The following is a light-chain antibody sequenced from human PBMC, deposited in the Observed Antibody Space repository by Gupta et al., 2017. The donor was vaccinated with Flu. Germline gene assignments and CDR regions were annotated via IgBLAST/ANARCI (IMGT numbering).Light chain of an antibody. CDR3: QQYSNWPLLT. Sequence: ATLYVSPGERVTLSCRASQSVRSSLAWYQQRPGQTPRLLIHGATARATGVPDRFSGSGSGTAFTLTISSLQTEDFAVYYCQQYSNWPLLTFGGGTKVDIK. J-gene: IGKJ4*01. CDR1: QSVRSS. V-gene: IGKV3D-15*01. CDR2: GAT.